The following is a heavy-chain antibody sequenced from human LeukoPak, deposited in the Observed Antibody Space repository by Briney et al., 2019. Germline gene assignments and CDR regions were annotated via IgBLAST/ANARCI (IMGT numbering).Heavy chain of an antibody. J-gene: IGHJ6*02. D-gene: IGHD4-17*01. CDR1: GFTFSDYY. V-gene: IGHV3-11*01. CDR2: ISSSGSTI. Sequence: GGSLRLSCAASGFTFSDYYMSWIRQAPGKGLEWVSYISSSGSTIYYADSVKGRFTISRDNAKNSLYLQMNSLRAEDTAVYYCAREGGDYPYYYYGMDVWGQGTTVTVSS. CDR3: AREGGDYPYYYYGMDV.